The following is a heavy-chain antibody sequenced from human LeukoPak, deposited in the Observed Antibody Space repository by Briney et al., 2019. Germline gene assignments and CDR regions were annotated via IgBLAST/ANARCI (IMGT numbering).Heavy chain of an antibody. CDR3: ARYSFPAWRSFDY. Sequence: SETLSLSCTVSGGSIRSSSIYFWSWIRQPPGKGLEWIATIYYSGSTYYSPSLKSRVSMSVDTSKNQFYLNLISVTAADTAVYYCARYSFPAWRSFDYWGQGTLVTVSP. CDR1: GGSIRSSSIYF. J-gene: IGHJ4*02. CDR2: IYYSGST. V-gene: IGHV4-39*01. D-gene: IGHD2-15*01.